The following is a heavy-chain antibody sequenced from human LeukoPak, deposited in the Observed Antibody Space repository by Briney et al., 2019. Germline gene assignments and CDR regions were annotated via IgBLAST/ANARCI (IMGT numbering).Heavy chain of an antibody. D-gene: IGHD5-18*01. V-gene: IGHV3-23*01. Sequence: PGGSLRLSCAASGFTVSSDAMSGVRQSPGKGLEGVSGISGGGGGTFYAASVKGRFTISRDNSKNTLYLQMNSLRAEDTAVYYCAKDPPGGYSWTYWGQGPLVTVSS. CDR3: AKDPPGGYSWTY. CDR1: GFTVSSDA. CDR2: ISGGGGGT. J-gene: IGHJ4*02.